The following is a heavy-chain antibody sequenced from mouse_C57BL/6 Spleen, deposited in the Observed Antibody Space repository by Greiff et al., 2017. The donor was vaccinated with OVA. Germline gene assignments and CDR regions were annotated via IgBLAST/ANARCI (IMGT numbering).Heavy chain of an antibody. Sequence: QVQLQQPGAELVKPGASVKVSCKASGYTFTSYWMHWVKQRPGQGLEWIGRIHPSDSDTNYNQKFKGKATLTVDKSSSTAYMQLSSLTSEDSAVYYCAIEALSDGYYGMFAYWGQGTLVTVSA. J-gene: IGHJ3*01. V-gene: IGHV1-74*01. CDR1: GYTFTSYW. D-gene: IGHD2-3*01. CDR2: IHPSDSDT. CDR3: AIEALSDGYYGMFAY.